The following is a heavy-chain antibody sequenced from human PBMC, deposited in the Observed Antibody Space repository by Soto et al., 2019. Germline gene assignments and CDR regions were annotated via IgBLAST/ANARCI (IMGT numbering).Heavy chain of an antibody. D-gene: IGHD6-19*01. CDR2: ISAYNGNT. Sequence: ASVKVSCQASGYTFTSYGISWVRQAPGQGLEWMGWISAYNGNTNYAQKLQGRVTMTTDTSTSTAYMELRSLRSDDTAVYYCASYSSGWYFGYWGQGTLVTVSS. CDR1: GYTFTSYG. V-gene: IGHV1-18*01. CDR3: ASYSSGWYFGY. J-gene: IGHJ4*02.